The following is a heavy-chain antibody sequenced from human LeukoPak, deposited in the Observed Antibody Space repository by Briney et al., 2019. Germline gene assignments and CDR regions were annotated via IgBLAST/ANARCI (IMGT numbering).Heavy chain of an antibody. V-gene: IGHV3-23*01. CDR3: ASSGYNYYYFDY. CDR1: GFTFSSYG. D-gene: IGHD5-18*01. Sequence: GGSLRLSCAASGFTFSSYGMSWVRQAPGKGLEWVSAISGSGGSTYYADSVKGRFTISRDNSKNTLYLQMNSLRAEDTAVYYCASSGYNYYYFDYWGQGTLVTVSS. J-gene: IGHJ4*02. CDR2: ISGSGGST.